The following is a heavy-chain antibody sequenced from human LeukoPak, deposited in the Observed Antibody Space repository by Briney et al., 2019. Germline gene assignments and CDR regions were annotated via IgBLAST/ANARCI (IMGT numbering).Heavy chain of an antibody. J-gene: IGHJ5*02. CDR1: GFTLSTYW. CDR3: ARGYCSSTSCYKNWFDP. V-gene: IGHV3-7*05. Sequence: GGSLRLSCAASGFTLSTYWMNWVRQAPGKGLEWVANIKHDGSEINYMDSVKGRFTISRDNPKSSLYLQINSLRTEDTAVYYCARGYCSSTSCYKNWFDPWGQGTLVTVSS. CDR2: IKHDGSEI. D-gene: IGHD2-2*02.